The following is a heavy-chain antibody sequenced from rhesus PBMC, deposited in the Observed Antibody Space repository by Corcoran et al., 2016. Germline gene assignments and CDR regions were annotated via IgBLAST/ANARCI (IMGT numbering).Heavy chain of an antibody. V-gene: IGHV4S7*01. CDR3: ARDYGNYPDY. D-gene: IGHD4-29*01. J-gene: IGHJ4*01. Sequence: QVQLQESGPGVVKPSETLSLTCAVSGGSISGYYLWSWIRQPPGKGLEWIGYIYGGSGSTSYNPSLKSRVISSIDTSKNQFSLKLSSVTAADTAVYYCARDYGNYPDYWGPGVLVTVSS. CDR2: IYGGSGST. CDR1: GGSISGYYL.